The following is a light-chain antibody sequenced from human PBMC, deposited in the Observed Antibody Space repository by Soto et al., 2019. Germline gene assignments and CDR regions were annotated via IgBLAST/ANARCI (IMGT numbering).Light chain of an antibody. J-gene: IGKJ1*01. CDR2: AAS. Sequence: DIQVTHSPSSLSASVGDRVTITCRASQSISSYLNWYQQKPGKAPKLLIYAASTLQSGVPSRFSGSGSGTDFTLTISCLQSEDFATYYCQQYYSYPWTFGQGTKVDIK. V-gene: IGKV1-39*01. CDR3: QQYYSYPWT. CDR1: QSISSY.